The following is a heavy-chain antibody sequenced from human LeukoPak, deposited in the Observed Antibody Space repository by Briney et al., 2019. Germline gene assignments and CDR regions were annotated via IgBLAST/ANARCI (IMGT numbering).Heavy chain of an antibody. V-gene: IGHV3-11*04. CDR3: AREVRGVGYYFYYMDV. CDR2: ISSSGSTI. Sequence: AGGSLRLSCAASGFTFSDYYMSWIRQAPGKGLEWVSYISSSGSTIYYADSVKGRFTISRDNAKNSLYLQMNGLRAEDTAVYFCAREVRGVGYYFYYMDVWGKGTTVIISS. CDR1: GFTFSDYY. J-gene: IGHJ6*03. D-gene: IGHD3-10*01.